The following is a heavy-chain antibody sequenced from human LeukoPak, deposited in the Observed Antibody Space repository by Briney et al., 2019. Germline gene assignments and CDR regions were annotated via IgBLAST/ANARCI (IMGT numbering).Heavy chain of an antibody. J-gene: IGHJ4*02. CDR1: GCTFSSYA. CDR2: ISGSGGST. D-gene: IGHD6-13*01. V-gene: IGHV3-23*01. Sequence: PGGSLRLSCAVSGCTFSSYAMSWVRQAPGKGLEWVSDISGSGGSTYYADSVKGWFTISRDNSKNTLYLQMNSRRAEDTAVYYCAKVPGAAAGIGFDYWGQGTLVTVSS. CDR3: AKVPGAAAGIGFDY.